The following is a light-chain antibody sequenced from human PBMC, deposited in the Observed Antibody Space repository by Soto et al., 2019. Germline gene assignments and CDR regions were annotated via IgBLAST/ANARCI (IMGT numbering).Light chain of an antibody. Sequence: ELVLTQYPATLSLSPGESATLSCRATRSVSSYLAWYQQKPGQAPRLLIYDASSRPTDIPARFSGSGSGTDFTLTISSLEPEDFALYYCQQRSNWPITFGQGTRLEIK. CDR2: DAS. CDR1: RSVSSY. J-gene: IGKJ5*01. V-gene: IGKV3-11*01. CDR3: QQRSNWPIT.